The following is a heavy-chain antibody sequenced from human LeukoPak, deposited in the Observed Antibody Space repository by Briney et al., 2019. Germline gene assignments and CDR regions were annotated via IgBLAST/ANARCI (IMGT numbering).Heavy chain of an antibody. CDR1: GFTFNNYG. D-gene: IGHD3-22*01. CDR3: ARARPAGGYE. J-gene: IGHJ4*02. Sequence: GGSLRLSCAASGFTFNNYGMSWVRQAPGKGLEWVSAISDSGGSTYYADSVKGRFTISRDNSKNTLYLQMNSLRAEDTAVYYCARARPAGGYEWGQGTLVTVSS. CDR2: ISDSGGST. V-gene: IGHV3-23*01.